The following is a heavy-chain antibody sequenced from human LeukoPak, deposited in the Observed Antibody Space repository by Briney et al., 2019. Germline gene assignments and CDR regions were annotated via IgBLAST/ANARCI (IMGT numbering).Heavy chain of an antibody. V-gene: IGHV4-59*01. J-gene: IGHJ4*02. CDR2: IHCSGST. D-gene: IGHD1-1*01. CDR1: GGSISSYY. Sequence: SETLSLTCTVSGGSISSYYWSGIRQPPGKGLEWTGNIHCSGSTNYNPSLRSRVTISADMSKNQFSLKLSSVTAADTAVYYCAREDTTGLIDFWGQGTLVTVSS. CDR3: AREDTTGLIDF.